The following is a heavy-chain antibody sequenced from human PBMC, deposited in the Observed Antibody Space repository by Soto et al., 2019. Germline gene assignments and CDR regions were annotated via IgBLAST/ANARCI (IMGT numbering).Heavy chain of an antibody. D-gene: IGHD2-21*02. CDR1: GYTFTSYG. V-gene: IGHV1-18*01. CDR2: ISAYNGNT. Sequence: ASVKVSCKASGYTFTSYGISWVRQAPGQGLEWMGWISAYNGNTNYAQKFQERVTITRDISTNTAYMELSSLGSEDTAVYYCAAEVYSGGDCCHFDYWGQGTLVTVSS. CDR3: AAEVYSGGDCCHFDY. J-gene: IGHJ4*02.